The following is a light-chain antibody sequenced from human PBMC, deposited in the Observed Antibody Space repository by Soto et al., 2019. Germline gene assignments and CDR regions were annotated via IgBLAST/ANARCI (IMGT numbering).Light chain of an antibody. J-gene: IGKJ4*01. V-gene: IGKV2-28*01. CDR2: FGS. CDR3: IQALQTSLP. CDR1: QSLLQSDSNNY. Sequence: IVMTQSPLSLHVTPGEPASISCRSSQSLLQSDSNNYLDWYLQKTGQSPHLLIYFGSNRASGVTDTFSGTASGTNFTLQLSRVADQAVRTYYHIQALQTSLPCGG.